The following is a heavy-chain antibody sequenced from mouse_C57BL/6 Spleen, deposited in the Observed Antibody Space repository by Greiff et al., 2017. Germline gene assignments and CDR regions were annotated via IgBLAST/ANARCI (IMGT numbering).Heavy chain of an antibody. V-gene: IGHV14-3*01. J-gene: IGHJ1*03. Sequence: DVKLQESVAELVRPGASVKLSCTASGFNIKNTYMHWVKQRPEQGLEWIGRIDPANGNTKYAPKFQGKATITADTSSNTAYLQLSSLTSEDTAIYYCARGYDGHQGYFDVWGTGTTVTVSS. CDR3: ARGYDGHQGYFDV. CDR2: IDPANGNT. CDR1: GFNIKNTY. D-gene: IGHD2-3*01.